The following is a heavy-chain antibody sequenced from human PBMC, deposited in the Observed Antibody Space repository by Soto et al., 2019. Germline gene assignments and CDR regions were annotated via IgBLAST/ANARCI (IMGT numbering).Heavy chain of an antibody. J-gene: IGHJ4*02. CDR2: ISYDGSSK. Sequence: GGSLRLSCAASGFTFSSYGMHWVRQAPGKGLEWVAVISYDGSSKYYADSVKGRFTISRDDSKNTLYLQMNSLRAEDTAVYYCAKSSPRLDYFDYWGQGTLVTVSS. V-gene: IGHV3-30*18. CDR3: AKSSPRLDYFDY. D-gene: IGHD6-6*01. CDR1: GFTFSSYG.